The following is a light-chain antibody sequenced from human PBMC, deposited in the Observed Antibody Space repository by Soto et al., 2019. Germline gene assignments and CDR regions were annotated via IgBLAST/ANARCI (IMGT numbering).Light chain of an antibody. CDR2: GAS. CDR3: QQYYNWPPWT. V-gene: IGKV3-15*01. Sequence: EIVMTQSPATLSVSPGERATLSCRASQSVSSNLAWYQQKPGQAPRLLIFGASTRATGIPARFSGSVSGTEFTLTISSLQSEDFAIYYCQQYYNWPPWTFGQGTQVEIK. J-gene: IGKJ1*01. CDR1: QSVSSN.